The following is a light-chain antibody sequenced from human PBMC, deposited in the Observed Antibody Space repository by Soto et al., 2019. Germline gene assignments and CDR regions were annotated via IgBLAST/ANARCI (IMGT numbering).Light chain of an antibody. CDR3: QQYNTWLWT. CDR1: QSVNAN. V-gene: IGKV3-15*01. CDR2: GAS. J-gene: IGKJ1*01. Sequence: EVVMTQSPATLSVSPGERATLSCRASQSVNANLAWYQQMPGQAPRLLIHGASNRATGIPARFSGSGFGTEFILTISSKQSEDFADYYCQQYNTWLWTFGQGAKV.